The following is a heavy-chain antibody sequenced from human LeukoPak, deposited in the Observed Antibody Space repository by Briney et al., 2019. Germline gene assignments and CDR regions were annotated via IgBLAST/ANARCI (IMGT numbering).Heavy chain of an antibody. CDR2: ISWNSGRI. V-gene: IGHV3-9*03. CDR1: GFTFDDYA. CDR3: AKASRQQLFTYFQH. D-gene: IGHD6-13*01. Sequence: SGGSLRLSCAASGFTFDDYAMHWVRQAPGKGLEWVSSISWNSGRIGYADSVKGRFTISRDNAKNSLYLQMNSLRGEDMALYYCAKASRQQLFTYFQHWGQGTLVTVSS. J-gene: IGHJ1*01.